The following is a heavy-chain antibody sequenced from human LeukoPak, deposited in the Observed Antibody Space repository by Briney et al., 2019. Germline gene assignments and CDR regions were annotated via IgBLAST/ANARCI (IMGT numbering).Heavy chain of an antibody. CDR3: VGITFGGVIVDY. CDR1: GGSFSGYY. J-gene: IGHJ4*02. CDR2: INHSGST. Sequence: SETLSLTCAVYGGSFSGYYWSWIRQPPGKGLEWIGEINHSGSTNYNPSLKSRVTISVDTSKNQFSLKLSSVTAADTAVYYCVGITFGGVIVDYWGQGTLVTVSS. D-gene: IGHD3-16*02. V-gene: IGHV4-34*01.